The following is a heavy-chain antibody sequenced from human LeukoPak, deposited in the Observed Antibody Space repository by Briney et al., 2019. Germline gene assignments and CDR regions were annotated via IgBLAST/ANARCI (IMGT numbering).Heavy chain of an antibody. V-gene: IGHV4-59*01. CDR1: GGSMSTCY. J-gene: IGHJ4*02. Sequence: SETLSLTCTVSGGSMSTCYWTRMRQPPGKGLEWIGYIFYSGSTNHNPSLKSRVTISLDTSKNQFSLMLSSVTAADTAVCYCARGEMSSSWSELGHWGQGTLVTVSS. D-gene: IGHD6-6*01. CDR3: ARGEMSSSWSELGH. CDR2: IFYSGST.